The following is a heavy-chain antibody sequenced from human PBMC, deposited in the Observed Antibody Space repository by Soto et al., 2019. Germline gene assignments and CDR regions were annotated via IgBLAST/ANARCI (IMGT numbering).Heavy chain of an antibody. CDR3: ATGSFTSTGGRIGYHYNAMDV. Sequence: ASVKVSCKSSGGTFSSHSINWVRQARGQGLEWMGGIIPIFGPANFAKKFQGRVTITADESTTTAYMELSSLTSEDTAVYYCATGSFTSTGGRIGYHYNAMDVWGQGTTVTVSS. D-gene: IGHD1-1*01. V-gene: IGHV1-69*13. CDR2: IIPIFGPA. CDR1: GGTFSSHS. J-gene: IGHJ6*02.